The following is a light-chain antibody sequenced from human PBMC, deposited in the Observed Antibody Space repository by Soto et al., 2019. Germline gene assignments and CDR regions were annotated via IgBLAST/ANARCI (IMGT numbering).Light chain of an antibody. CDR2: EVT. J-gene: IGLJ2*01. Sequence: QSALTQPASVSGSPGQSITISCTGSSSDVGAYNYVSWYQQHPGKAPRLMIYEVTNRPSGASNRFSGSKAANTASLTISGLRAEDEADYYCSSYTSGSTLVVFGGGTKLTVL. V-gene: IGLV2-14*01. CDR1: SSDVGAYNY. CDR3: SSYTSGSTLVV.